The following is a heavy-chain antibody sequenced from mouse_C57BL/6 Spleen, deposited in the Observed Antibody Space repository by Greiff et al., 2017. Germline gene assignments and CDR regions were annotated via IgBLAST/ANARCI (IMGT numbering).Heavy chain of an antibody. D-gene: IGHD1-1*01. Sequence: VKLQQSGPELVKPGASVKISCTASGYAFSSSWMNWVQQRPGKGLEWIGRIYPGDGDTNYNGKFKGKATLTADKSSSTAYMQLSSLTAEDSAVYFCARGGTVVDWYFDVWGTGTTVTVSS. CDR3: ARGGTVVDWYFDV. CDR1: GYAFSSSW. CDR2: IYPGDGDT. J-gene: IGHJ1*03. V-gene: IGHV1-82*01.